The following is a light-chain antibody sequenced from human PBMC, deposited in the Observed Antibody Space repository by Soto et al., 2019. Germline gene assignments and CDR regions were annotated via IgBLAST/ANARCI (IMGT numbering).Light chain of an antibody. CDR2: DAS. V-gene: IGKV3-11*01. J-gene: IGKJ2*01. CDR3: QQRSNWPHT. Sequence: EIVLTQSSATLSLSPGERATLSCRASRSVSFYLAWYQQKPGQAPRLLIYDASNRATGIPARFSGSGSGTDFTLTISSLEPEDFAFYFCQQRSNWPHTFGQGTKLEIK. CDR1: RSVSFY.